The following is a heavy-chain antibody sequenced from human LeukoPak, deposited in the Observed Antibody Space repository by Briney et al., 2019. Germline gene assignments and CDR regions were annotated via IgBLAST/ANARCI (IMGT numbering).Heavy chain of an antibody. CDR1: GFTFSSYA. CDR2: ISYDGSNK. D-gene: IGHD6-19*01. CDR3: VKGLAGALGY. J-gene: IGHJ4*02. V-gene: IGHV3-30-3*01. Sequence: GGSLRLSCAASGFTFSSYAMHWVRQAPGKGLEWVAVISYDGSNKYYADSVKGRFTISRDNSKNTLYLQMNSPRAEDTAVYYCVKGLAGALGYWGQGTLVTVSS.